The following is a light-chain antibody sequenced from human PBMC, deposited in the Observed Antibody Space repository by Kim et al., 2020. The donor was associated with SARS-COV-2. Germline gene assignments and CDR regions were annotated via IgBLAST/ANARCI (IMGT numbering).Light chain of an antibody. J-gene: IGKJ4*01. Sequence: EIVLTQSPATLSVSPGERATLPCRASQSISNYLAWYQQKPGQPPRLLIYDAFNRATGIPARFSGSGSGTDFTLTISSLEPEDFAVYYCQQRSNWPLTFGGGTKVDIK. CDR1: QSISNY. CDR2: DAF. V-gene: IGKV3-11*01. CDR3: QQRSNWPLT.